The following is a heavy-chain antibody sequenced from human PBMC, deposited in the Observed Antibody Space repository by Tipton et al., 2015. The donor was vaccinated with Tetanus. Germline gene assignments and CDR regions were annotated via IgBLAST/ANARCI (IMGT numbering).Heavy chain of an antibody. CDR3: ARANYNFPKKGPFDS. Sequence: TLSLTCTVSGGSVRSGDYQWNWIRQPPGKGLEWLAYISYSGSTNSNYALKSRITISRDTSKNQISLKLTSVTAADTALYYCARANYNFPKKGPFDSWGQGILVIVSA. V-gene: IGHV4-61*08. CDR1: GGSVRSGDYQ. D-gene: IGHD3-3*01. CDR2: ISYSGST. J-gene: IGHJ4*02.